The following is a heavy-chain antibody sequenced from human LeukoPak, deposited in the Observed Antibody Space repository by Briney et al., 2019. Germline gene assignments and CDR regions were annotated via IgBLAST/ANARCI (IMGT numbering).Heavy chain of an antibody. CDR3: ARETGTTTFSWFDP. CDR1: GGSISSYY. V-gene: IGHV4-59*01. J-gene: IGHJ5*02. D-gene: IGHD1-1*01. Sequence: SETLSLTCTVSGGSISSYYWSWIRQPPGKGLEWIGYIYYSGSTNYNPSLKSRDTISVDTSKNQFSLKLSSVTAADTAVYYCARETGTTTFSWFDPWGQGTLVTVSS. CDR2: IYYSGST.